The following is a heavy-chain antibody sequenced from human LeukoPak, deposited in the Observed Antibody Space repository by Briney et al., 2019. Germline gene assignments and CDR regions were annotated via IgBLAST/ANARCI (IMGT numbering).Heavy chain of an antibody. Sequence: GTSVKVSCKASGFTFTSSAMQWVRQARGQRLEWIGWIVVGSGNTNYAQKFQERVTITRDMSTSGAYMELSSLRSEDTAVYYCAAVQVGANYYFDYWGQGTLVTVSS. J-gene: IGHJ4*02. CDR3: AAVQVGANYYFDY. CDR2: IVVGSGNT. D-gene: IGHD1-26*01. CDR1: GFTFTSSA. V-gene: IGHV1-58*02.